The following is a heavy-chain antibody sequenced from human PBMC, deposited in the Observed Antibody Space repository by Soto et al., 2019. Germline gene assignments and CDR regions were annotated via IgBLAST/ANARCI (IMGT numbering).Heavy chain of an antibody. Sequence: GASVKVSCKASGYTFTSYYMHWVRQAPGQGLEWMGIINPSGGSTSYAQKFQGRVTMTRDTSTSTVYMELSSLRSEDTAVYYCARGGYSSSWEGHWFDPWGQGTLVTVSS. V-gene: IGHV1-46*01. D-gene: IGHD6-13*01. CDR1: GYTFTSYY. J-gene: IGHJ5*02. CDR3: ARGGYSSSWEGHWFDP. CDR2: INPSGGST.